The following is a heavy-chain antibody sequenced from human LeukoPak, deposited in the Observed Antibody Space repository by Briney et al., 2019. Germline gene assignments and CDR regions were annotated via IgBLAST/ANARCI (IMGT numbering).Heavy chain of an antibody. Sequence: GGSLRLSCAASGFSFSSYAMSWVRQTPGKGLEWVSSTGGSGSSTHYTDSVKGRFTISRDNSKSTLYLQMNSLRAEDTAVYYCAKGPRKTLIRGDWYFDLWGRGTLVTVSS. CDR3: AKGPRKTLIRGDWYFDL. V-gene: IGHV3-23*01. D-gene: IGHD3-10*01. CDR1: GFSFSSYA. CDR2: TGGSGSST. J-gene: IGHJ2*01.